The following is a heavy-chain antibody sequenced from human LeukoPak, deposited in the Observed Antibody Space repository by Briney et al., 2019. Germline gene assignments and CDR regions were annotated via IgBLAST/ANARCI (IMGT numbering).Heavy chain of an antibody. D-gene: IGHD1-26*01. CDR1: GYTFSSYW. CDR2: IKQDGSGE. Sequence: GGSLRLSCAASGYTFSSYWMSWVRQAPGKGLEWVANIKQDGSGEYYVDSVKGRFTISRDNAKNSLYLQMNSLRAEDTALYYCARLPSTTSSGPFDSWGQGTLVTVSS. V-gene: IGHV3-7*01. J-gene: IGHJ4*02. CDR3: ARLPSTTSSGPFDS.